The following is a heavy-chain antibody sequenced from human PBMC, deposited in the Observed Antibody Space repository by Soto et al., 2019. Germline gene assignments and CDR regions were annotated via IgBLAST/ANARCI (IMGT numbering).Heavy chain of an antibody. Sequence: EVQLLESGGGLVQPGGSLRLSCAASGFTFSSYAMSWVRQAPGKGLEWVSAISGGTSSTYYADSVKGRFTICRDNSKNTLYLQMNSLRAEDTAVYYCAKERWAAAGTPTLAYWGQGTLVTVSS. CDR3: AKERWAAAGTPTLAY. V-gene: IGHV3-23*01. CDR2: ISGGTSST. CDR1: GFTFSSYA. D-gene: IGHD6-13*01. J-gene: IGHJ4*02.